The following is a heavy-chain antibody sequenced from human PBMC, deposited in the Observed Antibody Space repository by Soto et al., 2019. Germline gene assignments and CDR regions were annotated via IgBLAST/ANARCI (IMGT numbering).Heavy chain of an antibody. V-gene: IGHV4-30-4*01. Sequence: QVQLQESGPGLVKPSQTLSLTCTVSGGSISSGDYYWSWIRQPPGKCLEWIGYIDYSGSNYYNPSLKSRVIISVDTSKNQFSLKLSYVTAADTAVYYCARRLVVEVEYDFWSGYYPDAFDIWGQGTMVTVSS. CDR1: GGSISSGDYY. J-gene: IGHJ3*02. D-gene: IGHD3-3*01. CDR3: ARRLVVEVEYDFWSGYYPDAFDI. CDR2: IDYSGSN.